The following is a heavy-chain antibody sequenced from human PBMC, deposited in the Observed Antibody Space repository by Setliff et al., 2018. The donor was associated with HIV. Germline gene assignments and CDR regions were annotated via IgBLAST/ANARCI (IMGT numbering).Heavy chain of an antibody. J-gene: IGHJ4*02. CDR3: ATRSRWIQLSFDGIFDY. CDR1: GYTLTELS. Sequence: ASVKVSCKASGYTLTELSIHWVRQTFGKGLEWMGGFDPEDGEAIYAQKFQGRVTMTEDTSTDTAYMELSSLTSEDTAVYYCATRSRWIQLSFDGIFDYWGQGTPVTVSS. CDR2: FDPEDGEA. D-gene: IGHD5-18*01. V-gene: IGHV1-24*01.